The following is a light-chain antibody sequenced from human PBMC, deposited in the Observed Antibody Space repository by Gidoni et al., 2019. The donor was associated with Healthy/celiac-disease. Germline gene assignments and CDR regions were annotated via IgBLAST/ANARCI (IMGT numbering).Light chain of an antibody. V-gene: IGKV1-33*01. CDR1: QDISNY. CDR2: DAS. Sequence: DIQMTQSPSSLSASVGDRVTITCQASQDISNYLNWYQQKPGKAPKLLLYDASNLETGVPSRFSGSGSGTDFTFTISSLQPEEIATYYCQQYDNLPFTFGPGTKVDIK. J-gene: IGKJ3*01. CDR3: QQYDNLPFT.